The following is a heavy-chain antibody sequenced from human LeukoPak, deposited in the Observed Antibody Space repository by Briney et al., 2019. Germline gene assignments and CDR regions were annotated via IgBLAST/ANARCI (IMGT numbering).Heavy chain of an antibody. Sequence: GGSLRLSCAASGFTFNTYAMTWVRQAPGKGLEWVSGVSGSGGSTYYADSVRGRFTIFRDNSKNTLYLQMDSLRAEDTAVYYCAKSEIHYDSSGYYYVLDYWGQGTLVTVSS. CDR2: VSGSGGST. J-gene: IGHJ4*02. CDR1: GFTFNTYA. CDR3: AKSEIHYDSSGYYYVLDY. V-gene: IGHV3-23*01. D-gene: IGHD3-22*01.